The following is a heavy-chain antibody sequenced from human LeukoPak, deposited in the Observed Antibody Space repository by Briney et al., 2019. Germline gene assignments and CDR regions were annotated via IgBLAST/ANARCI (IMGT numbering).Heavy chain of an antibody. CDR3: AKSLAVAGYFDY. V-gene: IGHV3-23*01. CDR1: GFTFSSYA. Sequence: GGSLGLSCAASGFTFSSYAMSWVRQAPGKGLEWVSAISGSGGSTYYADSVKGRFTISRDNSKNTLYLQMNSLRAEDTAVYYCAKSLAVAGYFDYWGQGTLVTVSS. CDR2: ISGSGGST. J-gene: IGHJ4*02. D-gene: IGHD6-19*01.